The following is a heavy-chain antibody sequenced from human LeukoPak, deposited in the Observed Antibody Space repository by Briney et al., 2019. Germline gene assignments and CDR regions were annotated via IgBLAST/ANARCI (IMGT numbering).Heavy chain of an antibody. CDR3: ARGRPYYGSGSYYVQNLHYYYMDV. D-gene: IGHD3-10*01. CDR2: IKYSGST. Sequence: SETLSLTCAVYSGSISTYYWSWIRQPPGKGLEWIGEIKYSGSTNYNPSLKSRVTILVDTSKDQFSLKLSSVTAADTAVYYCARGRPYYGSGSYYVQNLHYYYMDVWGKGTTVTVSS. CDR1: SGSISTYY. V-gene: IGHV4-34*01. J-gene: IGHJ6*03.